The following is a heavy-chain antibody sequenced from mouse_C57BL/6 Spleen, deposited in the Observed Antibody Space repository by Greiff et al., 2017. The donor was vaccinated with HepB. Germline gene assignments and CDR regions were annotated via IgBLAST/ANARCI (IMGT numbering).Heavy chain of an antibody. V-gene: IGHV14-3*01. D-gene: IGHD1-1*01. J-gene: IGHJ1*03. Sequence: DVKLVESVAELVRPGASVKLSCTASGFNIKNTYMHWVKQRPEQGLEWIGRIDPANGNTKYAPKFQGKATITADTSSNTAYLQLSSLTSEDTAIYYCASDYYGSSYWYFDVWGTGTTVTVSS. CDR3: ASDYYGSSYWYFDV. CDR1: GFNIKNTY. CDR2: IDPANGNT.